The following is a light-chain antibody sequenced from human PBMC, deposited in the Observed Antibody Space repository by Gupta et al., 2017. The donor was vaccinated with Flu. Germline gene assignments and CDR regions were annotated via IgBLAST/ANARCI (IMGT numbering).Light chain of an antibody. V-gene: IGKV3-15*01. CDR1: QRVSSN. CDR3: QQYDNCPPWT. Sequence: IVMTQSPATLSVSPGERATLSCRASQRVSSNLAWFQQKPGQAPKLLIYGASSRATGIPARFSGSGSGTEFTLTISSLQSEDFAIYYCQQYDNCPPWTFGQGTKVEIK. J-gene: IGKJ1*01. CDR2: GAS.